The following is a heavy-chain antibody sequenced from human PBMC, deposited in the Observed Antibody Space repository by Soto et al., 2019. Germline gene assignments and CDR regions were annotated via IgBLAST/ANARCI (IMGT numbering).Heavy chain of an antibody. Sequence: EVQLLESGGGLVQPGGSLRLSCAASGFTFSSYAMSWVRQAPGKGLEWVSAISGSGGSTYYADSVKGRFTISRDNSKNTLYLQMNSLRAEETAVYYCAKDGHEGLDLGELSLGVLDYWGQGTLVTVSS. D-gene: IGHD3-16*02. V-gene: IGHV3-23*01. CDR1: GFTFSSYA. J-gene: IGHJ4*02. CDR3: AKDGHEGLDLGELSLGVLDY. CDR2: ISGSGGST.